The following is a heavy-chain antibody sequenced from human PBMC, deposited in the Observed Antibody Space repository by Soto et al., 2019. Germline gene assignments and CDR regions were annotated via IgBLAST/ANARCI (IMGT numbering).Heavy chain of an antibody. CDR1: GFTFSDHA. V-gene: IGHV3-23*01. CDR3: ASHAGYSSGSYR. J-gene: IGHJ5*02. CDR2: ISGSGGST. D-gene: IGHD6-19*01. Sequence: GESLKISCAASGFTFSDHAMSWVRQAPGKGLEWVSVISGSGGSTYYADSVKGRFTISRDNSKNTLYLQVNSLRDEDTAVYYCASHAGYSSGSYRWGQGTLVTVSS.